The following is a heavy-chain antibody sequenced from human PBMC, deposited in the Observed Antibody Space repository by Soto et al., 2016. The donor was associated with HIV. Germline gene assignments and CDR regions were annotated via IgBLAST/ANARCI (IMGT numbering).Heavy chain of an antibody. CDR1: GFTFSNYW. Sequence: EMQLVESGGGLIRPGGSLRLSCAASGFTFSNYWMHWVRQTPGKGPVWVSHINNDGSSTNYADSVKGRFTISRDSAKNTVYLQMNSLRVEDTAVYYCARDFVGPDDFWGQGTLVTVSS. J-gene: IGHJ4*02. CDR3: ARDFVGPDDF. D-gene: IGHD1-26*01. CDR2: INNDGSST. V-gene: IGHV3-74*01.